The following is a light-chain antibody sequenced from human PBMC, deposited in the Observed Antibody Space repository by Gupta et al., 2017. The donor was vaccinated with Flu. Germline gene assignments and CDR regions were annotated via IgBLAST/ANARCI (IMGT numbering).Light chain of an antibody. J-gene: IGKJ1*01. CDR1: QSVRSSY. CDR2: GAS. V-gene: IGKV3-20*01. Sequence: MVFTQPPGTLSLSPGERATLSCRASQSVRSSYLAWYQQKPGQAPRLLIYGASSRATGIPDRFSGSGSGTDFTLAISRLEPEDFAVYYSQQEGSSPWSFGQGTKVEIK. CDR3: QQEGSSPWS.